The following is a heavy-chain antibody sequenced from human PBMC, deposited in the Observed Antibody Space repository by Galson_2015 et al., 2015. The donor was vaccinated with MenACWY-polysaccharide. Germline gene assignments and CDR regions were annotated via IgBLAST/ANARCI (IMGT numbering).Heavy chain of an antibody. CDR1: GYSFTAYY. Sequence: SVKVSCKASGYSFTAYYIHWVRQAPGQGLEWMGWIVLYTGDTNYAVKLQGRVTTTRDTSFSTAYMELNSLRSDDTAVYYCVLLGARDADSWGQGSLVTVSS. D-gene: IGHD5-24*01. V-gene: IGHV1-2*02. J-gene: IGHJ5*01. CDR3: VLLGARDADS. CDR2: IVLYTGDT.